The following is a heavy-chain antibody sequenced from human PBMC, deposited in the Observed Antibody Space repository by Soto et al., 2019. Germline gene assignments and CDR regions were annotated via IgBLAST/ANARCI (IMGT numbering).Heavy chain of an antibody. J-gene: IGHJ4*02. V-gene: IGHV4-39*01. Sequence: NPSETLSLTCTVSGGSISSSSYYWGWIRQPPGKGLEWIGSIYYSGSTYYNPSLKSRVTISVDTSKNQFSLKPSSVTAADTAVYYCARLISGSYRHFDYWGQGTLVTVSS. CDR1: GGSISSSSYY. D-gene: IGHD1-26*01. CDR3: ARLISGSYRHFDY. CDR2: IYYSGST.